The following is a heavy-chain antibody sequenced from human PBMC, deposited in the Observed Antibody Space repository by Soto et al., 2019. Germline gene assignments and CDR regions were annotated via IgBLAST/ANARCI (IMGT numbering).Heavy chain of an antibody. J-gene: IGHJ3*02. D-gene: IGHD4-17*01. V-gene: IGHV3-15*01. CDR2: IKSKTDGGTT. CDR1: GFTFSNAW. Sequence: SGGSLRLSCAASGFTFSNAWMSWVRQAPGKGLEWVGRIKSKTDGGTTDYAAPVKGRFTISRDDSKNTLYLQMNSLKTEDTAVYYCTTDYGDYTRRAFDIWGQGTMVTVSS. CDR3: TTDYGDYTRRAFDI.